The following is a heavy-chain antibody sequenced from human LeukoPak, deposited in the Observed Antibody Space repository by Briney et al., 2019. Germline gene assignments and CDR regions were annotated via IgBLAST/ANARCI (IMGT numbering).Heavy chain of an antibody. D-gene: IGHD3-22*01. CDR1: GFTFSSYR. Sequence: GGSLRLSCAGYGFTFSSYRMKWVRQAPGKGLEWVAVVSYDGGQKYYADSVKGRFTISRETSRDTVSLEMNSLRVEDTAVYYCARDRINMMVLGHDSGLDCWGQGTLVTVSS. CDR2: VSYDGGQK. J-gene: IGHJ4*02. CDR3: ARDRINMMVLGHDSGLDC. V-gene: IGHV3-30*03.